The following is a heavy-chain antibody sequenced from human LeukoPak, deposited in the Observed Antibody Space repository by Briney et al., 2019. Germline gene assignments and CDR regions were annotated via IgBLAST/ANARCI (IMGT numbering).Heavy chain of an antibody. J-gene: IGHJ5*02. CDR2: ISAYNGNT. Sequence: ASVKVSCKASGYTFTTYGISWVRQAPGQGLEWMGWISAYNGNTNYAQKLQGRVTMTTDTSTSTAYMELRSLRSDDTAVYYCARDCCSSTSCYQNWFGPWGPGAMVTAST. CDR1: GYTFTTYG. V-gene: IGHV1-18*01. D-gene: IGHD2-2*01. CDR3: ARDCCSSTSCYQNWFGP.